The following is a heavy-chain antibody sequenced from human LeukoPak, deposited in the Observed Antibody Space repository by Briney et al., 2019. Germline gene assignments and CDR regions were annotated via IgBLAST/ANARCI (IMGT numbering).Heavy chain of an antibody. CDR1: GGSISSGGYS. CDR2: IYYSGST. V-gene: IGHV4-30-4*07. Sequence: PSETLSLTCAVSGGSISSGGYSWSWIRQPPGKGLEWIGYIYYSGSTYYNPSLKSRVTISVDTSKNQFSLKLSSVTAADTAVYYCARGEDGDSDYFDYWGQGTLVTVSS. CDR3: ARGEDGDSDYFDY. D-gene: IGHD2-21*02. J-gene: IGHJ4*02.